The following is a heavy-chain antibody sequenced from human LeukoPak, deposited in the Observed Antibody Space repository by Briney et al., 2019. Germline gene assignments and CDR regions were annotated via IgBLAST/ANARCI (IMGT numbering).Heavy chain of an antibody. CDR1: GGSISSYY. CDR3: ARDVGDCSSSSCYFWFDP. Sequence: KPSETLSLTCTVSGGSISSYYWSWIRQPPGKGLEWIGYIYYSGSTNYNPSLKSRVTISVDTSKNQFSLRLNSVTAADTAVYYCARDVGDCSSSSCYFWFDPWGQGTLVTVSS. D-gene: IGHD2-2*01. V-gene: IGHV4-59*12. J-gene: IGHJ5*02. CDR2: IYYSGST.